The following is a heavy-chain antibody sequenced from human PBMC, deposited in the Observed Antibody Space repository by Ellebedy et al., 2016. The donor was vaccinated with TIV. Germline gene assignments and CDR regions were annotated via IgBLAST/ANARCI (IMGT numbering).Heavy chain of an antibody. D-gene: IGHD3-3*02. J-gene: IGHJ4*02. CDR3: ASDWGLTSLGSHPFDH. CDR1: GFTFSRYA. CDR2: ISNDGSNK. V-gene: IGHV3-30-3*01. Sequence: PGGSLRLSCAASGFTFSRYAMHWVRQAPGKGLEWVTFISNDGSNKFYAESVKGRFTISRDNSKNTVYLQMSSLRAQDTAVYSCASDWGLTSLGSHPFDHWGQGTLVTVSS.